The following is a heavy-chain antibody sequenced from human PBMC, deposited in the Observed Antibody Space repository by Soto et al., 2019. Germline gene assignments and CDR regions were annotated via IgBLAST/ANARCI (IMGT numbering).Heavy chain of an antibody. CDR1: GYTFTSHA. D-gene: IGHD2-21*02. V-gene: IGHV1-3*01. J-gene: IGHJ4*02. CDR3: ARSIVVVTALDY. Sequence: ASVKASCKASGYTFTSHAMHWVHQAPGQRLEWMGWINAGNGNTKYSQKFQGRVAITRDTSASTAYMELSSLRSEDTAVYYCARSIVVVTALDYWGQGTLVTVSS. CDR2: INAGNGNT.